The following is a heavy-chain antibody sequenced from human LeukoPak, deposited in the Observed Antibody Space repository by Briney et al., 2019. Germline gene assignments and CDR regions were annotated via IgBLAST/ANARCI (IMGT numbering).Heavy chain of an antibody. J-gene: IGHJ4*02. CDR2: ISSSGSTI. V-gene: IGHV3-11*01. D-gene: IGHD2-2*01. Sequence: GGSLRLSCAASGFTFSDYYMSWIRQAPGKGLEWVSYISSSGSTIYYADSVKGRFTISRDNPKNSLYLQMNSLRAEDTAVYYCASGVVVPAAFDYWGQGTLVTVSS. CDR3: ASGVVVPAAFDY. CDR1: GFTFSDYY.